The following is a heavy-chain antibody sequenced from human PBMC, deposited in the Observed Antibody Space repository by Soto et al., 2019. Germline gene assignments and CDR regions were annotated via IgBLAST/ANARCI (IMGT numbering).Heavy chain of an antibody. Sequence: QVQLQESGPGLVKPTGTLSLTCVVSGGSITSTNWWSWVRQPPGKGLEWIGEIYHRGNIDYNPSLKSRVTISVDKSKNQFSLHLRSVTAADTAVYYCARDRVAAPWYYFDNWGQGILVTVSS. CDR1: GGSITSTNW. CDR2: IYHRGNI. J-gene: IGHJ4*02. CDR3: ARDRVAAPWYYFDN. D-gene: IGHD6-19*01. V-gene: IGHV4-4*02.